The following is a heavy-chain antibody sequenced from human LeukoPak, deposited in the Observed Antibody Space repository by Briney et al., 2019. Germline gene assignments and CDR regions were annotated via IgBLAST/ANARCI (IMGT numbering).Heavy chain of an antibody. CDR2: ISYDGSNK. Sequence: GGSLRLSCAASGFTFSSYSMNWVRQAPGKGLEWVAVISYDGSNKYYADSVKGRFTIPRDNSKNTLYLQMNSLRAEDTAVYYCAREIWDFWSGSAFDIWGQGTMVTVSS. CDR3: AREIWDFWSGSAFDI. CDR1: GFTFSSYS. J-gene: IGHJ3*02. V-gene: IGHV3-30*03. D-gene: IGHD3-3*01.